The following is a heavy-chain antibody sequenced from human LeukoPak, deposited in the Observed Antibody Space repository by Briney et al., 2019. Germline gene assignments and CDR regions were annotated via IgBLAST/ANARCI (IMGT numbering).Heavy chain of an antibody. CDR1: GFSFSNFG. D-gene: IGHD3-3*01. CDR3: AKDNDFWSGYYLDY. V-gene: IGHV3-30*18. J-gene: IGHJ4*02. CDR2: ISYDGSNK. Sequence: PGGSLRLSCAASGFSFSNFGMHWVRQAPGKGLECVAVISYDGSNKFYVDSVKGRFTISRDNSKNTLYLQMNSLRAEDTAVYYCAKDNDFWSGYYLDYWGQGTLVTVSS.